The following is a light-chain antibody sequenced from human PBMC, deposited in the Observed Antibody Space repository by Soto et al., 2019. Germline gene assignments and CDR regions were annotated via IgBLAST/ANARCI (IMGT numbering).Light chain of an antibody. Sequence: DIVMTQTPLSLPVTPGEPASISCRSSQSLLDSHDGNTYLDWYLQRPGQSPQILIYGASSRATGIPDRFSGSGSGTDFTLTISRLEPEDFAFYYCQQYGSSLTFGPGTKVDIK. CDR3: QQYGSSLT. CDR2: GAS. CDR1: QSLLDSHDGNTY. V-gene: IGKV2-40*01. J-gene: IGKJ3*01.